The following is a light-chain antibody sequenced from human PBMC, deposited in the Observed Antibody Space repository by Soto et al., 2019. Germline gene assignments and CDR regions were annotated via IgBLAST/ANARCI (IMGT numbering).Light chain of an antibody. J-gene: IGKJ1*01. Sequence: EIVLTQSPATLSLSPGARAPLSCRARQSVSSYLAWYPQKPGQAPRLLIYDASKRATGIPDRFSGSGSGTDFTLTISRLEPEDFAVYYCQQYDSSPKTFGQGTKVDI. CDR1: QSVSSY. CDR2: DAS. CDR3: QQYDSSPKT. V-gene: IGKV3-20*01.